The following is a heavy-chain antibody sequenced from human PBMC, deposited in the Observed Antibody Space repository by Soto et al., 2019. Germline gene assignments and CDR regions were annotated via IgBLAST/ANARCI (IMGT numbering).Heavy chain of an antibody. CDR3: ARALVRGLMDV. CDR1: GFTVSDNY. V-gene: IGHV3-66*01. CDR2: IYSGGST. Sequence: EVQLVESGGGLVQPGGSLRLSCTASGFTVSDNYMSWVRQAAGKGLEWVSVIYSGGSTYYADSVKGRFTISRDNSKNMLYLQMNSLRAEDTAVYYCARALVRGLMDVWGQGTTVTVSS. D-gene: IGHD3-10*01. J-gene: IGHJ6*02.